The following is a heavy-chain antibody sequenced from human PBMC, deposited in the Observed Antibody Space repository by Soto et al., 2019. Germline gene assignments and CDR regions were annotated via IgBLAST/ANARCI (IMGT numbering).Heavy chain of an antibody. CDR3: ARGVGYYYDSSGYQYDDAFDI. D-gene: IGHD3-22*01. J-gene: IGHJ3*02. V-gene: IGHV3-48*02. CDR2: ISSSSSTI. CDR1: GLAFRIYS. Sequence: GSVRFSCASAGLAFRIYSTNWMRQAPGKGLALSSYISSSSSTIYYADSVKGRFTISRDNAKNSLYLQMNSLRDEDTAVYYCARGVGYYYDSSGYQYDDAFDIWGQGAMVTVSS.